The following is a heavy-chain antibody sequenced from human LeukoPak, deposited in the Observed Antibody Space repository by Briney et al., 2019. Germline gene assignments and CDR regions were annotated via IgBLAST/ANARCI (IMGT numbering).Heavy chain of an antibody. J-gene: IGHJ4*02. CDR3: VGGDY. CDR2: INQDGSDK. CDR1: GFTFSIHW. Sequence: GGSLRLSCAASGFTFSIHWMNWVRQAPGKGLECVANINQDGSDKYYVDSVKGRFTISRDNTKNSLYLQMNSLRAEDTAVSYCVGGDYWGQGTLVTVSS. V-gene: IGHV3-7*01.